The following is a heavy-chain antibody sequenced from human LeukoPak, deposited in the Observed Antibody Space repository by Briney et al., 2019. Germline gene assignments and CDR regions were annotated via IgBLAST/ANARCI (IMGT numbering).Heavy chain of an antibody. D-gene: IGHD3-16*01. CDR1: GFTFSSYA. J-gene: IGHJ4*02. V-gene: IGHV3-30*14. Sequence: GGSLRLSCAASGFTFSSYAMHWVRQAPGKGLEWVAVISYDGSNKYYADSVKGRFTISRDNPNNTLYLQMHSLRAEDTAVYYCAREISRFGIWGQGTLVTVSS. CDR3: AREISRFGI. CDR2: ISYDGSNK.